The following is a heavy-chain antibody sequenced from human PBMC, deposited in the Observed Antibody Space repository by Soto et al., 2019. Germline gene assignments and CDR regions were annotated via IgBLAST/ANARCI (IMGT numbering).Heavy chain of an antibody. V-gene: IGHV3-23*04. CDR3: VRDHSTMSDLWSAFSSD. Sequence: EVHLVQSGGGLVQPGGSLRLSSAASGFTFISSPISLVRQVPGKGLEWISAIRHDGGSMYYAAFVKARVPISRDNSNNTSALRMKNLRAEDTAIYYCVRDHSTMSDLWSAFSSDWGQGAQGIVS. D-gene: IGHD3-3*01. CDR1: GFTFISSP. J-gene: IGHJ4*02. CDR2: IRHDGGSM.